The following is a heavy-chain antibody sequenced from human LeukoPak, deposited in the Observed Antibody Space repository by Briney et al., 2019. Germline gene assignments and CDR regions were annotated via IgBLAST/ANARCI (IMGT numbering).Heavy chain of an antibody. J-gene: IGHJ6*02. V-gene: IGHV3-9*01. D-gene: IGHD3-3*01. Sequence: GRSLRLSCAASGFTFDEYAMHWVRQAPGNGLEWVSGISWKSGSIGYADSVKGRFPISRDNAKNSLYLQMNSLRAEDTALYYCAKDGEATIFGAYYYYYGMDVWGQGTTVTVSS. CDR2: ISWKSGSI. CDR3: AKDGEATIFGAYYYYYGMDV. CDR1: GFTFDEYA.